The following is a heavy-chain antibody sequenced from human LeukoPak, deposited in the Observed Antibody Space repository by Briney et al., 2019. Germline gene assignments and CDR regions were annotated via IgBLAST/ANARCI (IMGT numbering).Heavy chain of an antibody. Sequence: SQTLSLTCAISGDSVSSNSAAWNWIRQSPSRGLEWLGRTYYRSKWYNDYAVSVKSRITINPDASKNQFSLKLSSVTAADTAVYYCARDGGQQWLGYYYYGMDVWGQGTTVTVSS. CDR2: TYYRSKWYN. CDR3: ARDGGQQWLGYYYYGMDV. D-gene: IGHD6-19*01. J-gene: IGHJ6*02. V-gene: IGHV6-1*01. CDR1: GDSVSSNSAA.